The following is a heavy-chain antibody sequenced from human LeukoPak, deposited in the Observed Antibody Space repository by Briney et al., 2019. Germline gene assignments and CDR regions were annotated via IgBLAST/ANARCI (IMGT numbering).Heavy chain of an antibody. J-gene: IGHJ6*03. CDR2: INTNTGNP. Sequence: ASVKVSCKASGYTFTSYGISWVRQAPGQGLEWMGWINTNTGNPTYAQGFTGRFVFSLDTSVSTAYLQISSLKAEDTAVYYCARSDYYYYMDVWGKGTTVTVSS. CDR1: GYTFTSYG. CDR3: ARSDYYYYMDV. V-gene: IGHV7-4-1*02.